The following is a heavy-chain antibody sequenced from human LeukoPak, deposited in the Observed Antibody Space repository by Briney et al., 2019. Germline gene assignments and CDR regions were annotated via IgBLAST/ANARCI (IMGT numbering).Heavy chain of an antibody. CDR3: ARGVILSSPDY. CDR2: IYYSGCT. D-gene: IGHD2-21*01. CDR1: GGSISSSSYY. V-gene: IGHV4-39*07. Sequence: SETLSLTCTVSGGSISSSSYYWGWIRQPPGKGLEWIGSIYYSGCTYYNPSLKSRVTISVDTSKNQFSLKLSSVTAADTAVYYCARGVILSSPDYWGQGTLVTVSS. J-gene: IGHJ4*02.